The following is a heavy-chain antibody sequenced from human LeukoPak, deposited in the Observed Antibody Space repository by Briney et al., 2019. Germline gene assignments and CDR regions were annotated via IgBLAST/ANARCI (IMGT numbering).Heavy chain of an antibody. CDR2: INSDGSST. CDR3: AGEVGWEGMDV. V-gene: IGHV3-74*01. D-gene: IGHD1-26*01. Sequence: GGSLILSCAASGFTFSSYWMHWVRQAPGKGLVWVSRINSDGSSTGYAASVKGRFTISRDNTKNTLHLQMNSLRAEDTAVYYCAGEVGWEGMDVWGQGTTVTVSS. J-gene: IGHJ6*02. CDR1: GFTFSSYW.